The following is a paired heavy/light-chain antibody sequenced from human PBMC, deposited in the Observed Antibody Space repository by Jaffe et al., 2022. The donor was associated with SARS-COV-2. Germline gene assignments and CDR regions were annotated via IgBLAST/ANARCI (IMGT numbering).Light chain of an antibody. V-gene: IGKV4-1*01. J-gene: IGKJ1*01. CDR2: WAS. CDR1: QSVLYSSYNKNF. CDR3: QQYYYNQWT. Sequence: VVTQSPDSLAVSLGERATISCRSSQSVLYSSYNKNFIAWYQQKPGQPPKLLIFWASTRESGVPDRFSASGSGTDFTLTINNLQAEDVGVYYCQQYYYNQWTFGQGTRVEIK.
Heavy chain of an antibody. CDR1: GFTFSDYY. CDR3: ARVSMAAAGPMDV. V-gene: IGHV3-11*01. D-gene: IGHD6-25*01. J-gene: IGHJ6*04. Sequence: QVQLVESGGGLVKPGGSLRLSCAASGFTFSDYYMTWVRQAPGKGLEWLSYIRGDGDNIYYADSVQGRFTISRDNAKNSLFLQLNSLRVEDTAVYYCARVSMAAAGPMDVWGKGTTVTVSS. CDR2: IRGDGDNI.